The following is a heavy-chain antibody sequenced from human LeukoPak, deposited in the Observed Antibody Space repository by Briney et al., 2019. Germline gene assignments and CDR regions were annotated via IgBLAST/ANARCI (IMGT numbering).Heavy chain of an antibody. D-gene: IGHD1-26*01. V-gene: IGHV4-31*03. J-gene: IGHJ4*02. CDR3: ATEYSGSYKGFDY. Sequence: PSETLSLTCTVSGGSISSGGYYWSWIRQHPGKGLEWIGYIYYSGSTYYTPSLKSRVTISVDTSRNQFSLKLSSATAADTAVYYCATEYSGSYKGFDYWGQGTLVTVSS. CDR1: GGSISSGGYY. CDR2: IYYSGST.